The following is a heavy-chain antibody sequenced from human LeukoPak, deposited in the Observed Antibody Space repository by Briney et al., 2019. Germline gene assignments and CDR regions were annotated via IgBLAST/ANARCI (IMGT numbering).Heavy chain of an antibody. Sequence: SETLSLTCAVYGGSFSGYYWSWIRQPPGKGLEWIGEINHSGSTNYNPSLKSRVTISVDTSKNQFSLKLSSVTAADTAVYYCAREASGWASGAFDIRGQGTMVTVSS. CDR3: AREASGWASGAFDI. D-gene: IGHD6-19*01. V-gene: IGHV4-34*01. CDR1: GGSFSGYY. CDR2: INHSGST. J-gene: IGHJ3*02.